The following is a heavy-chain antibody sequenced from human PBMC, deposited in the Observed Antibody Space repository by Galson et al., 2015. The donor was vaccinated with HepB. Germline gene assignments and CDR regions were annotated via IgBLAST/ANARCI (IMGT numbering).Heavy chain of an antibody. CDR1: GDSVSSNSAS. Sequence: CAISGDSVSSNSASWNWFRQSPSRGLEWLARTYYRSKWYNDYAVSVKSRITIKPDTSKNQFSLQLNSVTPEDTAVYYCARGRYYDSSGYYSEYFQDWGQGTLVTVSS. CDR3: ARGRYYDSSGYYSEYFQD. V-gene: IGHV6-1*01. D-gene: IGHD3-22*01. CDR2: TYYRSKWYN. J-gene: IGHJ1*01.